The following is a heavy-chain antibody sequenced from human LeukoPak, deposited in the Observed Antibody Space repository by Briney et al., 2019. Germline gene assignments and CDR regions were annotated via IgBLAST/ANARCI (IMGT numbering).Heavy chain of an antibody. J-gene: IGHJ4*02. Sequence: GGSLRLSCAASGFTFDDYAMHWVRQAPGKGLEWVSGNSWNSGSIGYADSVKGRFTISRDNAKNSLYLQMNSLRAEDTALYYCAKDRLPDGRWSLDYWGQGTLVTVSS. V-gene: IGHV3-9*01. D-gene: IGHD6-13*01. CDR2: NSWNSGSI. CDR1: GFTFDDYA. CDR3: AKDRLPDGRWSLDY.